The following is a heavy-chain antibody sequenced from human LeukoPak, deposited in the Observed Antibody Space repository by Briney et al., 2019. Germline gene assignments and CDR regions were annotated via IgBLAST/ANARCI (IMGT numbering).Heavy chain of an antibody. CDR3: AKGTFYYGSASYCMDV. Sequence: PGGSLRLSCAASGFTFSSYAMSWVRQAPGKGLEWVSAISGSGDSTYYADSVKGRFTIPRDNSKNTLYLQMNSLRAEDTAIYYCAKGTFYYGSASYCMDVWGKGTTVTVSS. CDR1: GFTFSSYA. CDR2: ISGSGDST. D-gene: IGHD3-10*01. J-gene: IGHJ6*04. V-gene: IGHV3-23*01.